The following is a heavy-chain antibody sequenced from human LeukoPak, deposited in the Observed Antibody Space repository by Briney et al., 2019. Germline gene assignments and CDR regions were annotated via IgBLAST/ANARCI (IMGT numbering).Heavy chain of an antibody. J-gene: IGHJ4*02. CDR3: ARLPKGYFDY. V-gene: IGHV4-59*08. Sequence: IPSETLSLTCIVSGGSIRSYDWSWIRQPPGKGLEWIGYIYYSGSTNYNPSLKSRVTISVDTSKNQFSLKLSSVTAADTAVYYCARLPKGYFDYWGQGTLVTVSS. CDR2: IYYSGST. CDR1: GGSIRSYD.